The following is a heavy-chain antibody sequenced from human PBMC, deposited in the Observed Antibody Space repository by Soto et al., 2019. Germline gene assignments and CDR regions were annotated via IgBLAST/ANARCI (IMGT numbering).Heavy chain of an antibody. D-gene: IGHD2-2*03. J-gene: IGHJ6*02. Sequence: SVKVSCKASGGTFSSYAISWVRQAPGQGLEWMGGIIPIFGTANYAQKFQGRVTITADESTSTAYMELSSLRSEDTAVYYCARVVDIVVVPAAMGSLYYYYGMDVWGQGTTVTVSS. V-gene: IGHV1-69*13. CDR3: ARVVDIVVVPAAMGSLYYYYGMDV. CDR1: GGTFSSYA. CDR2: IIPIFGTA.